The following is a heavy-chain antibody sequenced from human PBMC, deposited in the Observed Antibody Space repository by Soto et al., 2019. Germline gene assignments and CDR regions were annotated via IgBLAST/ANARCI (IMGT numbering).Heavy chain of an antibody. CDR3: AKGGGDFWTGYVDRFYYFGMDV. CDR1: GFTFSGYS. Sequence: SGGSLRLSCRASGFTFSGYSMNGVRQAPGKGLGWVSYISISSSTIYYADSVNGRFTISRDNAKNSLYLQVNSLRAEDTAVYYCAKGGGDFWTGYVDRFYYFGMDVWGQGTTVTVSS. CDR2: ISISSSTI. J-gene: IGHJ6*02. D-gene: IGHD3-3*01. V-gene: IGHV3-48*01.